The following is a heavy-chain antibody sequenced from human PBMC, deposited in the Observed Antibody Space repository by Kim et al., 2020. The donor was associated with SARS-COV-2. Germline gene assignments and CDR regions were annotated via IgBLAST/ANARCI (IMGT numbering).Heavy chain of an antibody. Sequence: KFEGGAVEGRFTISRDNAKNSVYLQMSGLRDDDTATYFCARAGGVGTVDYWGQGILVTVSS. D-gene: IGHD1-7*01. CDR2: K. CDR3: ARAGGVGTVDY. V-gene: IGHV3-7*04. J-gene: IGHJ4*02.